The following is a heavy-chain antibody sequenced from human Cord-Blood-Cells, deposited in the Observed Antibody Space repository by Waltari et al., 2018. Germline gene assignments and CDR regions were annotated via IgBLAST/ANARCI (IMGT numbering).Heavy chain of an antibody. Sequence: TIYNPSLKSRVTISVDTSTHQFYLKLSSVTAADTAGYYCARSRTAENFDYWGQGTLVTVSS. V-gene: IGHV4-59*01. D-gene: IGHD2-2*01. CDR2: T. CDR3: ARSRTAENFDY. J-gene: IGHJ4*02.